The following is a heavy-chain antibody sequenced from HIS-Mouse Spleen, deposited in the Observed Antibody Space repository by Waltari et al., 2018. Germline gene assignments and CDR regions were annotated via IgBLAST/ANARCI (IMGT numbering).Heavy chain of an antibody. Sequence: QVQLQQWGAGLLKPSETLSLTCAVYGGSFSGYYWGWIRQPPGKGLEWIGSIYYSGGTYYNPSLKSRVTISVDTSKNQFSLKLSSVTAADTAVYYCAREIPYSSSWYDWYFDLWGRGTLVTVSS. CDR2: IYYSGGT. V-gene: IGHV4-34*01. J-gene: IGHJ2*01. D-gene: IGHD6-13*01. CDR1: GGSFSGYY. CDR3: AREIPYSSSWYDWYFDL.